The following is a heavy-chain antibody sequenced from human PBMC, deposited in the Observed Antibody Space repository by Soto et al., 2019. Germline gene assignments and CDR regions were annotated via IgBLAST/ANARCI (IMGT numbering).Heavy chain of an antibody. CDR3: ARDPITIFGVAGYGMDV. D-gene: IGHD3-3*01. CDR2: TYYRSKWYN. CDR1: GDSVSGNSAA. V-gene: IGHV6-1*01. J-gene: IGHJ6*02. Sequence: SQTLSLTCAISGDSVSGNSAAWNWIRQSPSRGLEWLGRTYYRSKWYNDYAVSVKSRITINPDTSKNQFSLQLNSVTPEDTAVYYCARDPITIFGVAGYGMDVWGQGTTVTVYS.